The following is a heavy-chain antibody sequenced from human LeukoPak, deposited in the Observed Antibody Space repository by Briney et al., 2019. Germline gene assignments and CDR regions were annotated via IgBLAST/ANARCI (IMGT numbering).Heavy chain of an antibody. CDR3: ARPYSSSSGGFDY. V-gene: IGHV3-21*01. CDR1: GFTFSSYS. Sequence: GGSLRLSCVASGFTFSSYSMDWVRQAPGKGLEWVSSISTSSNYIYYADSMKGRVTISRDNAKNSLYLQMNSLRAEDTAVYYCARPYSSSSGGFDYWGQGTLVTVSS. D-gene: IGHD6-6*01. CDR2: ISTSSNYI. J-gene: IGHJ4*02.